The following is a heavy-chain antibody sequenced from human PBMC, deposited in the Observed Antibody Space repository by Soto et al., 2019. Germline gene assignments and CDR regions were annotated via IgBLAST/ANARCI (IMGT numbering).Heavy chain of an antibody. V-gene: IGHV1-18*01. Sequence: QVQLVQSGSEVKRPGASVKVSCKASGYSFKGYAFSWVRQAPGQGLEWMGWISAYNGKTIYSQKLQDRFTMTTDTSTSTAYMELRNLGSDDTAVYYCAXCXSDYGDDGXSLRYWGQGTLVTVSS. CDR1: GYSFKGYA. CDR3: AXCXSDYGDDGXSLRY. D-gene: IGHD4-17*01. CDR2: ISAYNGKT. J-gene: IGHJ1*01.